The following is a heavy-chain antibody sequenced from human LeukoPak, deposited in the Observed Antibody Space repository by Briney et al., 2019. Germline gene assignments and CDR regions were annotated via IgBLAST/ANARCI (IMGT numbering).Heavy chain of an antibody. D-gene: IGHD1-26*01. J-gene: IGHJ4*02. CDR1: GFTFSSYS. CDR2: ISSSSSYI. Sequence: GGSLRLSCAASGFTFSSYSMNWVRQAPGKGLEWVSSISSSSSYIYYADSVKGRFTISRDNAKNSLYLQMNSLRAEDTAVYYCARGFWERRGREGFDDWGQGTLVTVSS. V-gene: IGHV3-21*04. CDR3: ARGFWERRGREGFDD.